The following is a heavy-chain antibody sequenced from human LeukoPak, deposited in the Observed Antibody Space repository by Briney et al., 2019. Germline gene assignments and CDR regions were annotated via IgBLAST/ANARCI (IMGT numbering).Heavy chain of an antibody. J-gene: IGHJ6*03. D-gene: IGHD1-7*01. CDR3: ASAKCNWNYVDYYYYYMDV. V-gene: IGHV4-38-2*01. CDR2: IYHSGST. CDR1: GYSISSGYY. Sequence: SETLSLTCAVSGYSISSGYYWGWIRQPPGKGLEWIGSIYHSGSTYYNPSLKSRVTISVDTSKNQFSLKLSSVTAADTAVYYCASAKCNWNYVDYYYYYMDVWGKGTTVTVSS.